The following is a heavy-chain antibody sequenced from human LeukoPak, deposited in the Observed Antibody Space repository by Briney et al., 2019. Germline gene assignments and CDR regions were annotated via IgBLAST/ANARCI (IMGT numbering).Heavy chain of an antibody. CDR1: GFTFSNAW. Sequence: AGGSLRLSCAASGFTFSNAWMNWVRQAPGKGLEWVSAIGSNGDNTYYADSVKGRFTISRDNSKNTLYLQMNSLRAEDTAVYYCAKDNWNYPWFDPWGQGTLVTVSS. J-gene: IGHJ5*02. V-gene: IGHV3-23*01. D-gene: IGHD1-7*01. CDR3: AKDNWNYPWFDP. CDR2: IGSNGDNT.